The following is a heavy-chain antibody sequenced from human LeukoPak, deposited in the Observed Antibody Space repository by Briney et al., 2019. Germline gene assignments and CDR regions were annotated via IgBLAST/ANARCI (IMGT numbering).Heavy chain of an antibody. J-gene: IGHJ4*02. D-gene: IGHD2-15*01. V-gene: IGHV3-23*01. CDR1: GFTFSSYA. Sequence: GGSLRLSCAASGFTFSSYAMSWVRQAPGKGLEWVSAISGSGGSTYYADSVKGRFTISRDNSKNTLYLQMSSLRAEDTAVYYCAKELGYCSGGSCSPWDHWGQGTLVTVSS. CDR3: AKELGYCSGGSCSPWDH. CDR2: ISGSGGST.